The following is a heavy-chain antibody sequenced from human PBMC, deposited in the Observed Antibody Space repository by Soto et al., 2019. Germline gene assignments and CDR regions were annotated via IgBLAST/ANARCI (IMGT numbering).Heavy chain of an antibody. D-gene: IGHD1-26*01. CDR1: GFTFSNYG. J-gene: IGHJ6*02. CDR3: ASDLVGASDSYGLDV. Sequence: QVQLVESGGGVVQPGRSLRLSCAASGFTFSNYGMHWVRQAPGKGLAWVAIIWHDGNNKYYADSLRGRFIIYRDNSKNRLYLQMHSLRAEDTAVYYCASDLVGASDSYGLDVWGQGTPVTVSS. CDR2: IWHDGNNK. V-gene: IGHV3-33*01.